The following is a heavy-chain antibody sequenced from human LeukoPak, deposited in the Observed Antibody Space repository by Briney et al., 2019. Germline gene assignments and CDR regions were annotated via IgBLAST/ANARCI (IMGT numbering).Heavy chain of an antibody. CDR3: ARLHGEGYYYDSSGYFYYVDY. J-gene: IGHJ4*02. D-gene: IGHD3-22*01. CDR2: IYYSGST. Sequence: KPSETLSLTCTVSGGSININNYYWGWIRQPPGKGLEWIGSIYYSGSTYYNPSLESRVTISVDTSKNQFSLKLSSVTAADTAVYYCARLHGEGYYYDSSGYFYYVDYWGQGTLVTVSS. CDR1: GGSININNYY. V-gene: IGHV4-39*01.